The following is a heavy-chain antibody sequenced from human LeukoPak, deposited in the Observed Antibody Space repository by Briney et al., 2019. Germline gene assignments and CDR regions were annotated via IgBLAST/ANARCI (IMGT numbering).Heavy chain of an antibody. CDR3: ARARYSSSWACDY. Sequence: SETLSLTCTVSGGSVSSDSYYWSWIRQPPGKGLEWIGYIYNSGSTNYNPSLKSRVTISVDTSKNQFSLKLSSVTAADTAVYYCARARYSSSWACDYWGQGTLVTVSS. V-gene: IGHV4-61*01. J-gene: IGHJ4*02. CDR1: GGSVSSDSYY. CDR2: IYNSGST. D-gene: IGHD6-13*01.